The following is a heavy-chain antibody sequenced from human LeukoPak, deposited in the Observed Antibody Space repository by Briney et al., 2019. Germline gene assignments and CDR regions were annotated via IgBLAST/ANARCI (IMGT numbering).Heavy chain of an antibody. CDR2: IYYSGST. CDR3: ARGRDWNQPLLDY. Sequence: SETLSLTCTVSGGSISSYYWSWIRQPPGKGLEWIGYIYYSGSTNYNPSLKSRVTISVDTSKNQFSLKLSSVTAADTAVYYCARGRDWNQPLLDYWGQGTLVTVSS. V-gene: IGHV4-59*12. CDR1: GGSISSYY. J-gene: IGHJ4*02. D-gene: IGHD1-1*01.